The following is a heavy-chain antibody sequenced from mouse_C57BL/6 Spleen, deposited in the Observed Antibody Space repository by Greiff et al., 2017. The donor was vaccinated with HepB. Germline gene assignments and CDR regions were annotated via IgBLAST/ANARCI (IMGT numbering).Heavy chain of an antibody. V-gene: IGHV5-4*01. Sequence: EVHLVESGGGLVKPGGSLKLSCAASGFTFSSYAMSWVRQTPEKRLEWVATISDGGSYTYYPDNVKGRFTISRDNAKNNLYLQMSHLKSEDTAMYYCARTYYGSPHGYFDVWGTGTTVTVSS. CDR1: GFTFSSYA. D-gene: IGHD1-1*01. CDR2: ISDGGSYT. J-gene: IGHJ1*03. CDR3: ARTYYGSPHGYFDV.